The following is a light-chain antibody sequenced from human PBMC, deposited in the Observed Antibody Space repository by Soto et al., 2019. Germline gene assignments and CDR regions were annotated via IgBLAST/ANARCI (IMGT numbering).Light chain of an antibody. CDR2: DVT. CDR1: SSDVGGYNY. Sequence: QSVLTQPASVSGSPGQSLTISCTGTSSDVGGYNYVSWYQQRPGKAPKLMIYDVTNRPSGVSDRFSGSKSGNTASLTISGLQPEDEADYYCSSYTSSRTMVFGGGTKVTVL. V-gene: IGLV2-14*01. CDR3: SSYTSSRTMV. J-gene: IGLJ2*01.